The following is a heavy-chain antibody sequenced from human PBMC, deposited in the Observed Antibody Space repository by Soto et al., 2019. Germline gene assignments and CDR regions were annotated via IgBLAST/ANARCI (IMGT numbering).Heavy chain of an antibody. V-gene: IGHV3-7*04. J-gene: IGHJ6*02. CDR1: RFSFSNYW. Sequence: DVQLVESGGGLVQPGGSLRLSCAAYRFSFSNYWMTWVRQAPGKGLEGVANIKEDGSEKSHVDSVKGRFTISRDNAKNSLYLQMHSLRVEDTAVYYCARAAYSGDGLDVWGQGTTVTVS. D-gene: IGHD5-18*01. CDR3: ARAAYSGDGLDV. CDR2: IKEDGSEK.